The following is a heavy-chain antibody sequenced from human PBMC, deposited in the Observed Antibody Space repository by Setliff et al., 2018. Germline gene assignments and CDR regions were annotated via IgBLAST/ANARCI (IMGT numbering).Heavy chain of an antibody. V-gene: IGHV3-48*01. D-gene: IGHD2-15*01. CDR3: VRDEVNCSGSKCYSGFDS. CDR2: IISNSLTI. Sequence: GGSLRLSCAASGFTFSSYTMNWVRQAPGKGLEWISYIISNSLTIHYADSVRGRFTIPRDNARNSLYLQMSNLRAEDTAVYYCVRDEVNCSGSKCYSGFDSWGQGSLVTVSS. J-gene: IGHJ4*02. CDR1: GFTFSSYT.